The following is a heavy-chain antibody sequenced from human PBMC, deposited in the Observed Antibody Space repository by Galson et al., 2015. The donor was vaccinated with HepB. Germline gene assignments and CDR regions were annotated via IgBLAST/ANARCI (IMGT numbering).Heavy chain of an antibody. Sequence: SLTCTVSGGSISSYYWSWIRQPPGKGLEWIGYIYYSGSTNYNPSLKSRVTISVDTSKNQFSLKLSSVTAADTAVYYCARDQQLSIAAGGYYYYYGMDVWGQGTTVTVSS. D-gene: IGHD6-13*01. CDR2: IYYSGST. J-gene: IGHJ6*02. CDR1: GGSISSYY. V-gene: IGHV4-59*01. CDR3: ARDQQLSIAAGGYYYYYGMDV.